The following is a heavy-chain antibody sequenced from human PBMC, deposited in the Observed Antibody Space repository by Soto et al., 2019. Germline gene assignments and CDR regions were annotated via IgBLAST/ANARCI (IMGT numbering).Heavy chain of an antibody. CDR2: INTDGSTT. CDR3: ARDLGGYASH. V-gene: IGHV3-74*01. D-gene: IGHD3-16*01. J-gene: IGHJ4*02. Sequence: EVQLVESGGGLVQPGGSLRLSCAASGFTFSNYWMNWVRQAPGKGPVWVSRINTDGSTTNYADSVKGRFTISKDNAKNTLYLQTTRLGSEDTAVYYCARDLGGYASHWGQGTLVPVSS. CDR1: GFTFSNYW.